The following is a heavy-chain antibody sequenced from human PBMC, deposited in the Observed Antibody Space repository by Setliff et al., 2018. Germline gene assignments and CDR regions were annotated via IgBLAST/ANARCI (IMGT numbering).Heavy chain of an antibody. D-gene: IGHD3-22*01. V-gene: IGHV1-18*01. CDR3: AREGRRYYDSSGYYYDPYYYYYMDV. J-gene: IGHJ6*03. Sequence: RASVKVSCKASGYTFTTYAMSWMRQAPGQGLEWMGWISAYNDNTDYAQKVQGRVTMTTDTSTSTAYMELRSLTSDDTAVYYCAREGRRYYDSSGYYYDPYYYYYMDVWGKGTTVTVSS. CDR1: GYTFTTYA. CDR2: ISAYNDNT.